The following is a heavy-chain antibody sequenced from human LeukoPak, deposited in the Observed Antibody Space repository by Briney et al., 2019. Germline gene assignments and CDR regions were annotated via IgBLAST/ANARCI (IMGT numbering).Heavy chain of an antibody. J-gene: IGHJ3*02. Sequence: GESLKISCKGSGYSFTSYWIGWVRQMPGKGLEWMGIIYPGDSDTRYSPSFQGQVTISADKSISTAYLQWSSLKASDTAMYYCERSITIFGVVRKFDAFDIWGQGTMVTVSS. D-gene: IGHD3-3*01. CDR1: GYSFTSYW. CDR2: IYPGDSDT. V-gene: IGHV5-51*01. CDR3: ERSITIFGVVRKFDAFDI.